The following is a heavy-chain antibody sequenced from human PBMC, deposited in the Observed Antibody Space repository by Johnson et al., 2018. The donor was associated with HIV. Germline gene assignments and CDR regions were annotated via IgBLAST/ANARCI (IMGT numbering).Heavy chain of an antibody. V-gene: IGHV3-13*01. D-gene: IGHD6-6*01. Sequence: VQLVESGGGLVQPGGSLRLSCVASGFTFSSYDMHWVRQVTGKDLEWVSVIGTAGDTYYPGSVKGRFTISRENAKSSLYLQMNSLRAGDTAVYYCARDSSYRLSSGGWVDSFDIWGQGTMVTVSS. CDR3: ARDSSYRLSSGGWVDSFDI. CDR2: IGTAGDT. CDR1: GFTFSSYD. J-gene: IGHJ3*02.